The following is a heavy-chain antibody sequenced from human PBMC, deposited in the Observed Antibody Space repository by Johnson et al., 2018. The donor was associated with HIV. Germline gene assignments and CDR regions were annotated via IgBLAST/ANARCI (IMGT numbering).Heavy chain of an antibody. J-gene: IGHJ3*02. V-gene: IGHV3-33*01. D-gene: IGHD6-13*01. Sequence: QVQLVESGGGVVQPGRSLRLSCAASGFTFSSYGMHWVRQAPGKGLEWVAVIWYDGSNKYYADSVKGRFTISRDNSKNTLFLQMNSLRPEGTAVHYCARGAYSSSWHASDASDIWGQGTMVTVSS. CDR1: GFTFSSYG. CDR2: IWYDGSNK. CDR3: ARGAYSSSWHASDASDI.